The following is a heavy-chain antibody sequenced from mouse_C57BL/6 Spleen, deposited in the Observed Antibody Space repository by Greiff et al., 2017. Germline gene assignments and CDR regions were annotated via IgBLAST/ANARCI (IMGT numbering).Heavy chain of an antibody. CDR2: IYPSDSET. J-gene: IGHJ2*01. Sequence: VQLQQPGAELVRPGSSVKLSCKASGYTFTSYWMDWVKQRPGQGLEWIGNIYPSDSETHYNQKFKDKATLTVDKSSSTAYMQLSSLTSEDSAVYYCARSDYDASTFDYWGQGTTLTVSS. CDR1: GYTFTSYW. D-gene: IGHD2-4*01. V-gene: IGHV1-61*01. CDR3: ARSDYDASTFDY.